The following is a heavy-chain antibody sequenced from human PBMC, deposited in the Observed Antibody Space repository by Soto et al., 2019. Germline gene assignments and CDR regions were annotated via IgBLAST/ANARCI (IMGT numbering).Heavy chain of an antibody. CDR1: NYSISRGYY. V-gene: IGHV4-38-2*01. D-gene: IGHD6-13*01. Sequence: SETLSLTCAVSNYSISRGYYCGCLWQPPGKGLEWIGGGYYSGGAYYNPPLKSRVTISLDPSKNQFSLSLSSVTAEDTAVYYCHSSRWYPAIGYWGQGALVTVSS. J-gene: IGHJ4*02. CDR3: HSSRWYPAIGY. CDR2: GYYSGGA.